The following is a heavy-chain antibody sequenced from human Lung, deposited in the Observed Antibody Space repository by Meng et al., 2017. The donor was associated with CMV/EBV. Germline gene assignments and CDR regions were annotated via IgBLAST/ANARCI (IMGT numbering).Heavy chain of an antibody. CDR1: GFTFSSYW. Sequence: SCAASGFTFSSYWMHWVRQVPGKGLVWVARINSDGSSTSYADSVKGRFTIPRDNVKNTLYLQMNSLRAEDTAVYYCATELITTAGTRRDYWGQGTXVTVSS. J-gene: IGHJ4*02. D-gene: IGHD6-13*01. V-gene: IGHV3-74*01. CDR3: ATELITTAGTRRDY. CDR2: INSDGSST.